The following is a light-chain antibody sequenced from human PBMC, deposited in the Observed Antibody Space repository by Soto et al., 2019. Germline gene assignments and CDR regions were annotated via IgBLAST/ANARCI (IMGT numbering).Light chain of an antibody. CDR1: DIGSKG. J-gene: IGLJ2*01. Sequence: SYELTQPPSVSVAPGKTASISCGGNDIGSKGVHWYQQKPGQAPVLVIYSDTDLPPVITGRFSGSNSANLATLTISRVEAGDEADYYCQVLDSVSAHVVFGGGTKLTVL. CDR3: QVLDSVSAHVV. CDR2: SDT. V-gene: IGLV3-21*01.